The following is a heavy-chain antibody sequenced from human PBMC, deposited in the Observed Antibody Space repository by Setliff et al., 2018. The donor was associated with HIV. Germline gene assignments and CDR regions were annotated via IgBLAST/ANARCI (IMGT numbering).Heavy chain of an antibody. Sequence: GGSLRLSCAASGFTFSSYWMHWVRQAPGKGLVWVSRINSDGSYKYYADSVKGRFTISRDNSKNTLYLQMSSLRAEDTAVYYCARDRGSSYYYYYYMDVWGKGTTVTVS. J-gene: IGHJ6*03. D-gene: IGHD6-6*01. CDR2: INSDGSYK. CDR1: GFTFSSYW. V-gene: IGHV3-74*01. CDR3: ARDRGSSYYYYYYMDV.